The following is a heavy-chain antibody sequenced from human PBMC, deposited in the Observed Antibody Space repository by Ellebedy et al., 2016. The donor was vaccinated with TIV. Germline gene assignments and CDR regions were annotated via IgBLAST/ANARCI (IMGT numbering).Heavy chain of an antibody. CDR1: GFNFRSYW. V-gene: IGHV3-7*01. D-gene: IGHD4-17*01. J-gene: IGHJ5*02. Sequence: GESLKISRAASGFNFRSYWMTWVRQAPGKGLEWVAKIRQEGDEIYYVESVKGRFTISRDNAKNSLFLQMNSLRVEGTAVYYCARRASYGDYAVQVNPWFDPWGQGTLVTVSS. CDR2: IRQEGDEI. CDR3: ARRASYGDYAVQVNPWFDP.